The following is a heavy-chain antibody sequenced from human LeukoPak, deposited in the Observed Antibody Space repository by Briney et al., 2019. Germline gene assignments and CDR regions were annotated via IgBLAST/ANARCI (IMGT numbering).Heavy chain of an antibody. CDR2: INPSGGST. J-gene: IGHJ5*02. Sequence: ASVKVSCKASGYTFTSYYMHWVRQAPGQGLEWMGIINPSGGSTSYAQKFQGRVTMTRDTSTSTVYMELSSLRSGDTAVYYCASNPAGTSGGHWFDPWGQGTLVTVSS. V-gene: IGHV1-46*01. CDR3: ASNPAGTSGGHWFDP. D-gene: IGHD6-13*01. CDR1: GYTFTSYY.